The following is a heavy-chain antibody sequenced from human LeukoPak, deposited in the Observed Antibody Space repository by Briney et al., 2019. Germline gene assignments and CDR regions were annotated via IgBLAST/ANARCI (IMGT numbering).Heavy chain of an antibody. J-gene: IGHJ4*02. CDR1: GFTVGINY. CDR3: AIRYFDADY. V-gene: IGHV3-53*04. CDR2: IYSGGST. Sequence: QPGGSLRLSCAASGFTVGINYMSWVHQAPGKGLEWVSVIYSGGSTYYADSVKGRFTISRHNSKNTLYLQINSLRAEDTAVYYCAIRYFDADYWGQGTLVTVSS. D-gene: IGHD3-9*01.